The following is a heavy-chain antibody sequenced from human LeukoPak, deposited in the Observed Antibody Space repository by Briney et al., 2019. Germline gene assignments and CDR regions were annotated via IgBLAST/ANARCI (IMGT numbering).Heavy chain of an antibody. CDR3: ARVGYTSYYYYGMDV. D-gene: IGHD6-13*01. V-gene: IGHV3-64*01. CDR2: VNSNRRST. CDR1: AFTFSSYA. Sequence: CLRPSSAAAAFTFSSYAMHWVRQVPGKGLEYVSAVNSNRRSTYYANSVKGRFTISRDNSKNTLYLQMGSLRAEDMAVYYCARVGYTSYYYYGMDVWGQGTTVTVSS. J-gene: IGHJ6*02.